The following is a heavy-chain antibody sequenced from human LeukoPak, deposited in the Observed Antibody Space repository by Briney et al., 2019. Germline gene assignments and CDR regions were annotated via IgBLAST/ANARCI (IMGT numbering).Heavy chain of an antibody. V-gene: IGHV3-11*04. Sequence: PGGSLRLSCAASGFTFSDYYMSWIRQAPGKGLEWVSYISSSGSTIYYADSVKGRFTISRDNAKNSLYLQMNSLRAEDTAVYYCATLCPTTHYFDYWGQGTLVTVSS. CDR3: ATLCPTTHYFDY. J-gene: IGHJ4*02. CDR2: ISSSGSTI. CDR1: GFTFSDYY. D-gene: IGHD4-17*01.